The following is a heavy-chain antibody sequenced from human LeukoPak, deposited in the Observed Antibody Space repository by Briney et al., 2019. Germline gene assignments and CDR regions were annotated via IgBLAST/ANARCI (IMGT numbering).Heavy chain of an antibody. CDR2: ISDSGGST. CDR1: GFTFSSSA. J-gene: IGHJ3*02. V-gene: IGHV3-23*01. Sequence: GGSLRLSCAASGFTFSSSAVSWVRQAPGKGLEWVSTISDSGGSTYYADSVKGRFTISRDNSKNTLYLQMNSLRAEGTALYYCAKVESGNWGGLDIWGQGTMVPVSS. CDR3: AKVESGNWGGLDI. D-gene: IGHD1-14*01.